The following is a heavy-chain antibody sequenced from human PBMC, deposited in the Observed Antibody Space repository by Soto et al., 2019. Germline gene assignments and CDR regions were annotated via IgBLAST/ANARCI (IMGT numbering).Heavy chain of an antibody. J-gene: IGHJ4*02. CDR1: GFTFSGSA. D-gene: IGHD3-3*01. V-gene: IGHV3-73*01. Sequence: PGGSLRLSCAASGFTFSGSAMHWVRQASGKGLEWVGRIRSKANSYATAYAASVKGRFTISRDDSKNTAYLQMNSLKTEDTAVYYCTSWVFGVVINGPPRDYWGQGTLVTVSS. CDR2: IRSKANSYAT. CDR3: TSWVFGVVINGPPRDY.